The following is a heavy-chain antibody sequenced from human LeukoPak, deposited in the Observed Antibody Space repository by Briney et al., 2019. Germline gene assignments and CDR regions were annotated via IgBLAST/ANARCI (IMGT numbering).Heavy chain of an antibody. V-gene: IGHV3-21*01. CDR1: GFTFSSYT. Sequence: PGGSLRLSCAASGFTFSSYTMHWIRQAPGKGLEWVSSISGSNSYIFYADSVKGRFTVSRDDAKDSLYLQMNSLRAEDTAVYYCARALTTLTYEGYWGQGTLVTVSS. D-gene: IGHD1-1*01. CDR3: ARALTTLTYEGY. CDR2: ISGSNSYI. J-gene: IGHJ4*02.